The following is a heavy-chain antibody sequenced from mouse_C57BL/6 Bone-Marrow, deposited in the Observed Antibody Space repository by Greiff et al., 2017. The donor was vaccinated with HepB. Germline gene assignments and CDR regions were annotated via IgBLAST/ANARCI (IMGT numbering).Heavy chain of an antibody. CDR3: ARAGYYGSSKYAMDY. D-gene: IGHD1-1*01. J-gene: IGHJ4*01. V-gene: IGHV5-17*01. CDR1: GFTFSDYG. CDR2: ISSGSSTI. Sequence: VQLVESGGGLVKPGGSLKLSCAASGFTFSDYGMHWVRQAPEKGLEWVAYISSGSSTIYYADTVKGRFTISRDNAKNTLFLQMASLRSEDTAMYYCARAGYYGSSKYAMDYWGQGTSVTVSS.